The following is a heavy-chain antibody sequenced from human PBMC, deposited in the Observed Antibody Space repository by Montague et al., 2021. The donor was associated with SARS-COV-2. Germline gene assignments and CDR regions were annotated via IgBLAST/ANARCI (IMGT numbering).Heavy chain of an antibody. D-gene: IGHD6-19*01. CDR3: TRDRSTSGWGYWYHGLDV. V-gene: IGHV4-59*01. Sequence: SETLSLTCTVSGGSISSYYWSWIRQPPGKGLEWIGYIYYSGSTNYNPSLKSRVTISVDTSKNQFSLKLSSVTAADTAVYYCTRDRSTSGWGYWYHGLDVWGQGTTVIVSS. J-gene: IGHJ6*02. CDR2: IYYSGST. CDR1: GGSISSYY.